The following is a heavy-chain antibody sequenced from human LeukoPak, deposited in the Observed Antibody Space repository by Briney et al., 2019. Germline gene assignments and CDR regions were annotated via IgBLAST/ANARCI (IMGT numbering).Heavy chain of an antibody. CDR2: INHSGST. J-gene: IGHJ4*02. CDR1: GGSFSGYY. CDR3: ARLGRIFSRDFDY. D-gene: IGHD1-14*01. V-gene: IGHV4-34*01. Sequence: SETLSLTCAVYGGSFSGYYWSWIRQPPGKGLEWIGEINHSGSTNYNPSLKSRVTISVDTSKNQFSLKLSSVTAADTAVYYCARLGRIFSRDFDYWGQGTLVTVSS.